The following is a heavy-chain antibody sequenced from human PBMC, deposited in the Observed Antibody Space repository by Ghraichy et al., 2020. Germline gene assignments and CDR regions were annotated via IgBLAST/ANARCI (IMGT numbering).Heavy chain of an antibody. CDR1: GGSFSGYY. J-gene: IGHJ6*03. CDR2: INHSGST. V-gene: IGHV4-34*01. CDR3: ARAGYCSGGSCYRPANYYYYYYMDV. Sequence: SQTLSLTCAVYGGSFSGYYWSWIRQPPGKGLEWIGEINHSGSTNYNPSLKSRVTISVDTSKNQFSLKLSSVTAADTAVYYCARAGYCSGGSCYRPANYYYYYYMDVWGKGTTVTDSS. D-gene: IGHD2-15*01.